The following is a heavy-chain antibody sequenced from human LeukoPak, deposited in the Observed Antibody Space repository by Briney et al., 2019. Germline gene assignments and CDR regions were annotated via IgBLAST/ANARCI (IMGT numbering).Heavy chain of an antibody. J-gene: IGHJ4*02. CDR1: GGFISSGGYS. Sequence: SQTLSLTCTVSGGFISSGGYSWSWIRQPPGKGLEWIGYIYYSGSTNYNPSLKSRVTISVDTSKNQFSLKLSSVTAADTAVYYCARAQWLSPFDYWGQGTLVTVSS. V-gene: IGHV4-61*08. CDR2: IYYSGST. CDR3: ARAQWLSPFDY. D-gene: IGHD6-19*01.